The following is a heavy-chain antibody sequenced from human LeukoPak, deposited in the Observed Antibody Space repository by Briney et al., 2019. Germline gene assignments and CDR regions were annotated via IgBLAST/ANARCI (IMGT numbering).Heavy chain of an antibody. J-gene: IGHJ3*02. Sequence: SEKVSCKASGGTFSSYAISWVRQAPGQGLEWMGGIIPIFGTANYAQKFQGRVTITADKSTSTAYMELSSLRSEDTAVYYCARSRSYGNVESDAFDIWGQGTMVTVSS. CDR3: ARSRSYGNVESDAFDI. V-gene: IGHV1-69*06. CDR1: GGTFSSYA. CDR2: IIPIFGTA. D-gene: IGHD5-18*01.